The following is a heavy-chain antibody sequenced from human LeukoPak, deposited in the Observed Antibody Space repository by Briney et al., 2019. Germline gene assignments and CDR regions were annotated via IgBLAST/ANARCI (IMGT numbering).Heavy chain of an antibody. D-gene: IGHD1-26*01. J-gene: IGHJ4*02. V-gene: IGHV3-7*01. Sequence: PGGSLRLSCAASGFTVSSNYMSWVRQAPGKGLEWVANIKQDGSEKYYVDSVKGRFTISRDNAKNSLYLQVNSLRAEDTAVYYCARDKIVGATYFDYWGQGTLVTVSS. CDR2: IKQDGSEK. CDR3: ARDKIVGATYFDY. CDR1: GFTVSSNY.